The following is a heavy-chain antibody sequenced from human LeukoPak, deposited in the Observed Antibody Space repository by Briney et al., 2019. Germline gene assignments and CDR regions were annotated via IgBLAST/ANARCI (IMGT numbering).Heavy chain of an antibody. D-gene: IGHD3-10*01. Sequence: PSETLSLTCAVYGGSSSGYYWSWIRQSPGKGLEWIGEINQSGSTNHNPPLKSRVTISVDTSKNQFSLKVSSVTAADTAVYYCARGYGSGFAYWGQGTLDTVSS. CDR2: INQSGST. CDR3: ARGYGSGFAY. V-gene: IGHV4-34*01. J-gene: IGHJ4*02. CDR1: GGSSSGYY.